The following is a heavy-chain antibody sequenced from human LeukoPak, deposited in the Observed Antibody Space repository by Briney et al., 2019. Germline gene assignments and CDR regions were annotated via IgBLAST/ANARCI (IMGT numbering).Heavy chain of an antibody. Sequence: GGSLRLSCAASGFTFNWMGWVRQAPGTGLEWVANTKPDGSAEYYADSLRGPFPTSRDNANNFLYLQMNSLRAEDTAVYYCARYGGLNTNFDYWGQGTLVTVSS. CDR2: TKPDGSAE. D-gene: IGHD5-12*01. V-gene: IGHV3-7*01. CDR1: GFTFNW. J-gene: IGHJ4*02. CDR3: ARYGGLNTNFDY.